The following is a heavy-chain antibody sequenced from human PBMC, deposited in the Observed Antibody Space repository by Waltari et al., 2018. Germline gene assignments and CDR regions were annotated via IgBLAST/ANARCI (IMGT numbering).Heavy chain of an antibody. Sequence: VQLVQSGAEEKKPGESLKISCKGSGSRFTSYWNLRVRQMTGKGLEWVGIIYPGDSDTRYSPSFQCQVTISADKSISTAYLQWSSLKASDTAMYYCARTPDYYGSGSYFDYWGQGTLVTVSS. J-gene: IGHJ4*02. V-gene: IGHV5-51*01. CDR2: IYPGDSDT. D-gene: IGHD3-10*01. CDR3: ARTPDYYGSGSYFDY. CDR1: GSRFTSYW.